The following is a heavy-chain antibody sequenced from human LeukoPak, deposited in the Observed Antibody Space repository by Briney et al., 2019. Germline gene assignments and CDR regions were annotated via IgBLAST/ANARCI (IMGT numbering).Heavy chain of an antibody. Sequence: SVKVSCKASGGTFSSYAISWVRQAPGQGLEWMGGIIPIFGTANYAQKFQGRVTITADESTSTAYMELSSLRSEDTAVYYCARVYGDYDKSRLYYYYYMDVWGKGTTVTVSS. CDR3: ARVYGDYDKSRLYYYYYMDV. J-gene: IGHJ6*03. CDR2: IIPIFGTA. D-gene: IGHD4-17*01. CDR1: GGTFSSYA. V-gene: IGHV1-69*13.